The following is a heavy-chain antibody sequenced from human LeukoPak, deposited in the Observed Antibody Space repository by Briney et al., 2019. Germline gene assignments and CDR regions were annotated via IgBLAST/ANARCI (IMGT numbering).Heavy chain of an antibody. CDR3: ARSKDLRLDDIYY. V-gene: IGHV4-31*03. CDR2: IYYSGST. D-gene: IGHD3-9*01. CDR1: GGSISSGGYY. Sequence: PSGTLSLTCTVSGGSISSGGYYWSWIRQHPGKGLEWIGYIYYSGSTYYNPSLKSRVTISVDTSKNQFSLKLSSVTAADTAVYYCARSKDLRLDDIYYWGQGTLVTVSS. J-gene: IGHJ4*02.